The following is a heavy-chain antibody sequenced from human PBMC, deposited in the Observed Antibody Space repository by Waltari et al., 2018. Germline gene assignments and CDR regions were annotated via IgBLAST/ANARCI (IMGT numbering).Heavy chain of an antibody. CDR3: ATEPAPGAGINY. V-gene: IGHV3-48*01. Sequence: EVQLVESGGGLVQPGGSLRLSCAGSGFTFGVHSMHWIRQAPGKGLEWVPYISASSAAIYYAGSVKGRFTISRDNAKNLLFLQMSNLGAEDMAVYYCATEPAPGAGINYWGQGILVTVSS. CDR2: ISASSAAI. J-gene: IGHJ4*02. CDR1: GFTFGVHS. D-gene: IGHD6-19*01.